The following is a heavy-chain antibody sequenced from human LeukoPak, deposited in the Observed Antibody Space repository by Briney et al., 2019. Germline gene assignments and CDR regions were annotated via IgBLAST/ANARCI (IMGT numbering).Heavy chain of an antibody. CDR2: IYGSSLNT. CDR1: GFTFSSYW. J-gene: IGHJ4*02. D-gene: IGHD2-8*01. V-gene: IGHV3-NL1*01. CDR3: SKGGPLGDTNRFDD. Sequence: GGSLRLSCAASGFTFSSYWMHWVRQAPGKRLEWVSSIYGSSLNTYYADSVKGRFTISRDNSRNTVYLQMNSLRPEDTAVYYCSKGGPLGDTNRFDDWGQGTLVSVSS.